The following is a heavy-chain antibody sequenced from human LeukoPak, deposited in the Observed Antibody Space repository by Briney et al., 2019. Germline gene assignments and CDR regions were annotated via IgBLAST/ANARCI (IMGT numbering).Heavy chain of an antibody. V-gene: IGHV3-48*03. CDR1: GFTFSRYE. Sequence: PGGSLRLSCAASGFTFSRYETNWIRQAPGQGLEWVAHISGSGSTIYYADSVKGRFTISRDNAKNLLYLQMNSLRVEDTAIYHCVRDRGPLAGGQWWFDPWGQGTLVTVSS. D-gene: IGHD2-8*01. J-gene: IGHJ5*02. CDR2: ISGSGSTI. CDR3: VRDRGPLAGGQWWFDP.